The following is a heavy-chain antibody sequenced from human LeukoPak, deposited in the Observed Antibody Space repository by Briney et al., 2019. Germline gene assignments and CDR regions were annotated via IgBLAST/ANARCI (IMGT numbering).Heavy chain of an antibody. D-gene: IGHD2-2*01. J-gene: IGHJ4*02. CDR2: IYHSGTT. Sequence: SETLSFTCTVSGYSISSGYYWGWIRQPPGKGLEWIGNIYHSGTTYYNPSLKSRVTISVDTSKNQFSLKLTSVTAADTAVYYCTRGGGYCNSISCYFDFWGQGTLVTVSS. CDR3: TRGGGYCNSISCYFDF. CDR1: GYSISSGYY. V-gene: IGHV4-38-2*02.